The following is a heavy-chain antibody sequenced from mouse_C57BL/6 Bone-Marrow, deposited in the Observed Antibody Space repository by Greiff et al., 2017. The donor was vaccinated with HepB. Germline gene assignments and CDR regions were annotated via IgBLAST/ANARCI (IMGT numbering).Heavy chain of an antibody. Sequence: QVQLQQSGAELARPGASVKLSCKASGYTFTSYGISWVKQRTGQGLEWIGEIYPRSGNTYYNEKFKGKATLTADKSSSTAYMELRSLTSEDSAVYFCARLEDYYDYAEEFDYWGQGTTLTVSS. V-gene: IGHV1-81*01. J-gene: IGHJ2*01. CDR2: IYPRSGNT. D-gene: IGHD2-4*01. CDR1: GYTFTSYG. CDR3: ARLEDYYDYAEEFDY.